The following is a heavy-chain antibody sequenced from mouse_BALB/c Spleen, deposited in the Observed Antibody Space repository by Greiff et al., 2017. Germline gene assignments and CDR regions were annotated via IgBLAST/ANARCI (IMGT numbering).Heavy chain of an antibody. CDR2: ISSGGSYT. D-gene: IGHD4-1*01. CDR1: GFTFSSYG. V-gene: IGHV5-6*01. J-gene: IGHJ2*01. CDR3: ARNRTGTGGGDFDY. Sequence: EVQLVESGGDLVKPGGSLKLSCAASGFTFSSYGMSWVRQTPDKRLEWVATISSGGSYTYYPDSVKGRFTISRDNAKNTLYLQMSSLKSEDTAMYYCARNRTGTGGGDFDYWGQGTTLTVSS.